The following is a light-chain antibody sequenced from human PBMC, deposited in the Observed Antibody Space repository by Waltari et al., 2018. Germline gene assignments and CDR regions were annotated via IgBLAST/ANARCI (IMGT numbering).Light chain of an antibody. CDR1: SSDVGGYNY. CDR2: DVS. V-gene: IGLV2-14*01. J-gene: IGLJ2*01. Sequence: QSALTQPASVSGSPGQSITISCTGTSSDVGGYNYVSWYQQHPGKAPKLMIYDVSKRPSGVSNRLSGSKSGNPASLTIAGLQAEDEAYYYCSSYTSSSHVVFGGGTKLTVL. CDR3: SSYTSSSHVV.